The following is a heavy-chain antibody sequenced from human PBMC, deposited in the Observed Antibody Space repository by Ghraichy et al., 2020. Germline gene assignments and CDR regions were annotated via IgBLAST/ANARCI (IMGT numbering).Heavy chain of an antibody. V-gene: IGHV3-53*01. J-gene: IGHJ4*02. CDR2: IYSGGST. Sequence: GGSLRLSCAVSGFSVSNNYMRWVRQAPGKGLEWVSLIYSGGSTSYADPVKGRFTISRDNSKNTLYLQMNSLRAEDTAVYYCARDGLGSSRWPYWDQGTLVTVSA. D-gene: IGHD6-13*01. CDR1: GFSVSNNY. CDR3: ARDGLGSSRWPY.